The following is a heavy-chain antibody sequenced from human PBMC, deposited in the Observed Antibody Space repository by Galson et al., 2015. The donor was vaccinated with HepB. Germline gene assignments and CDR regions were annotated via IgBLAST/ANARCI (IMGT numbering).Heavy chain of an antibody. CDR2: ISAYNGNA. CDR3: AGSGTAAGFLGH. D-gene: IGHD6-13*01. V-gene: IGHV1-18*01. Sequence: SVKVSCKASGYTFSTYSITWVRQAPGQGLQWMGRISAYNGNANYAPKFQGRVTMTTDTSTSTAYMELRNLRFDDTAIYYCAGSGTAAGFLGHWGQGTLVTVSS. CDR1: GYTFSTYS. J-gene: IGHJ4*02.